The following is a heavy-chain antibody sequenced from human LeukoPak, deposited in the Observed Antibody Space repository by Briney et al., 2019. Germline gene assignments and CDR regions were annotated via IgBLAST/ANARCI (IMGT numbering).Heavy chain of an antibody. J-gene: IGHJ3*02. CDR3: ARGILVSGEFHDAFNI. CDR1: GYSFTDYD. CDR2: MTPDNGNT. Sequence: ASVKVSCKASGYSFTDYDINWVRQAPGQGLEWMGWMTPDNGNTGNTEKFQGRITITMDTSITTAYMELHKLTSEDTAMYYCARGILVSGEFHDAFNIWGQGAVVTVSS. D-gene: IGHD4-17*01. V-gene: IGHV1-8*03.